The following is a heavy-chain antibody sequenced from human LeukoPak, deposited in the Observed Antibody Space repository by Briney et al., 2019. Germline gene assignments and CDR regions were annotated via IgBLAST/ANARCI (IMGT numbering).Heavy chain of an antibody. CDR3: TRDNANRAYDY. D-gene: IGHD1-14*01. CDR2: ISYDGTKK. J-gene: IGHJ4*02. Sequence: AGGSLRLSCAASGFTFSSYAMHWVRQAPGKGLEWVSVISYDGTKKYYADSVKGRSTISRDNSKNTLHLQIDSLRAEDTATYYCTRDNANRAYDYWGQGTLVTVSS. V-gene: IGHV3-30-3*01. CDR1: GFTFSSYA.